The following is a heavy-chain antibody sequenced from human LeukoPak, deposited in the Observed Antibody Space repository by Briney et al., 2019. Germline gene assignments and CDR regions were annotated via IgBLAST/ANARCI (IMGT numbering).Heavy chain of an antibody. J-gene: IGHJ4*02. V-gene: IGHV3-53*01. CDR2: IYSGGDT. D-gene: IGHD4-23*01. CDR3: ARSNGATTVAPFDY. CDR1: GFTVSSNY. Sequence: GGSLRLSCAASGFTVSSNYMSWVRQAPGKGLEWVSVIYSGGDTYYADSVKGRFTISRDNSKNTLYLQMNSLRAEDTAVYHCARSNGATTVAPFDYWGQGTLVTVSS.